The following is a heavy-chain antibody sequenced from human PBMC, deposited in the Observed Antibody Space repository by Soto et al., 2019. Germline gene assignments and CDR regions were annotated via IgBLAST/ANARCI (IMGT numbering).Heavy chain of an antibody. Sequence: LSLTCTVSGQYLISGFYWDWIRQSPGKGLEWIANIYSTGMTSYNPSLKSRVTIARDMSKNQVTLTVTSVTAADAAVYYCARRSGPTGYDVWGQGTRVTVSS. V-gene: IGHV4-38-2*02. J-gene: IGHJ1*01. D-gene: IGHD3-22*01. CDR1: GQYLISGFY. CDR3: ARRSGPTGYDV. CDR2: IYSTGMT.